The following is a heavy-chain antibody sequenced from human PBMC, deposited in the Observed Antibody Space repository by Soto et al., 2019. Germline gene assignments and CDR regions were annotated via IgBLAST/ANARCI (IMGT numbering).Heavy chain of an antibody. Sequence: QVQLVESGGGVVQPGRSLRLSCAASGFTFSSHGMHWVRQAPGKGLEWVAVISYDGNDKYYADSVKGRFTSSRDNSKNTLYLQMNSLRAEDTAVYYCATDRSGTWTFDYWGQGTLVTVSS. CDR1: GFTFSSHG. CDR2: ISYDGNDK. J-gene: IGHJ4*02. D-gene: IGHD2-15*01. V-gene: IGHV3-30*03. CDR3: ATDRSGTWTFDY.